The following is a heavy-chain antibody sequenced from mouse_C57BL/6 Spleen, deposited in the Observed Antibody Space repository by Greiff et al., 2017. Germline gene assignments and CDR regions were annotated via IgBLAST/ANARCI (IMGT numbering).Heavy chain of an antibody. V-gene: IGHV1-22*01. CDR1: GYTFTDYN. J-gene: IGHJ2*01. CDR3: ASGGMIYYDYYFDY. CDR2: INPNNGGT. D-gene: IGHD2-4*01. Sequence: VQLQQSGPELVKPGASVKMSCKASGYTFTDYNMHWVKQSHGKSLEWIGYINPNNGGTSYNPKFKGKATLTVNKSSSTAYMQLSSLTSEDSAVXYCASGGMIYYDYYFDYWGQGTTLTVSS.